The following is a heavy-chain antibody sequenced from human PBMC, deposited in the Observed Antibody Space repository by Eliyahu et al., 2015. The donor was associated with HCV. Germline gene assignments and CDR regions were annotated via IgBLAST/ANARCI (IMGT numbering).Heavy chain of an antibody. D-gene: IGHD4-17*01. CDR2: ISWNSGDI. CDR3: ANLPDHHDFGDPEGY. CDR1: GFTFGDYA. V-gene: IGHV3-9*01. J-gene: IGHJ4*02. Sequence: EVQLVESGGGLVQPGRSLRLXXXASGFTFGDYAXHWVRQAPGKGLEWVSGISWNSGDIGYSDSVKGRFTISRDNARNSLFLQMNNLRTEDTALYYCANLPDHHDFGDPEGYWGQGTLVTVSS.